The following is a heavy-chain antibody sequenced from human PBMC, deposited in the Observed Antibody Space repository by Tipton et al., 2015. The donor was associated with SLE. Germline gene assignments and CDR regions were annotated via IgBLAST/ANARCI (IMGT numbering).Heavy chain of an antibody. D-gene: IGHD3-10*01. CDR2: ISWHSGNI. CDR3: ARRNSESGAFDM. Sequence: SLRLSCAVSGFTFDDYGMHWVRQPPGKGLEWVSSISWHSGNIAYADSVKGRFTISRDNSKNTLHLQMNSLRAEDTAVYYCARRNSESGAFDMWGQGTLVTVSS. J-gene: IGHJ3*02. CDR1: GFTFDDYG. V-gene: IGHV3-9*01.